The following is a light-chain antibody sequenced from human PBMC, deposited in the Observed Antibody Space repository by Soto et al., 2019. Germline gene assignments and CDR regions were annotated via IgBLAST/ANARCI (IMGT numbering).Light chain of an antibody. J-gene: IGKJ1*01. CDR3: HQYGTSPRA. Sequence: EVVLTQSPGTLSLSPGERATLSCRASQSVSKYLAWYQQKPGQAPSLLIFGASSRATGIPDRFSGSGSGTDFTLTISRLEPEDFAVYFWHQYGTSPRAFGRGTKVEFK. CDR2: GAS. CDR1: QSVSKY. V-gene: IGKV3-20*01.